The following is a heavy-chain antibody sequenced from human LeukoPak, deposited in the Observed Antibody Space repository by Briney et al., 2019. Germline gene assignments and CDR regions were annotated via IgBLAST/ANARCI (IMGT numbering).Heavy chain of an antibody. D-gene: IGHD2-8*01. V-gene: IGHV1-2*02. J-gene: IGHJ6*03. CDR2: INPGGGVT. CDR3: ARGPNHYYYMDV. CDR1: GYSLTGYY. Sequence: ASVKVSCKASGYSLTGYYLHWVRQAPGQGLEWMGWINPGGGVTKSAQKFQGRVTMTTDKSINTVYMELSRLTSDDTAVYFCARGPNHYYYMDVWGKGTTVTVSS.